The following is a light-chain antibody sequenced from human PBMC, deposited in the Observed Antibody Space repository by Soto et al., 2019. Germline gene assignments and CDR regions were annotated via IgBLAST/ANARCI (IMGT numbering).Light chain of an antibody. CDR1: QIVSKND. V-gene: IGKV3-20*01. CDR2: GAS. J-gene: IGKJ1*01. CDR3: QQYGNSPWT. Sequence: EIVLTQSPCTLSLSPGDRGTISCRASQIVSKNDLAWYQQKPGQSHRIIIYGASNRAPDIPDRFSGSESGTEFTLTISRVEHEDSAVYYCQQYGNSPWTFGQGTKVEIK.